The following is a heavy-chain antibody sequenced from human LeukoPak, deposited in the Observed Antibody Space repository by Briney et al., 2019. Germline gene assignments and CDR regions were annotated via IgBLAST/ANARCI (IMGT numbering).Heavy chain of an antibody. V-gene: IGHV3-30-3*01. D-gene: IGHD1-26*01. CDR3: ARAPSGSGSDWPNWGFDY. CDR1: GFTFSAYA. J-gene: IGHJ4*02. CDR2: ISYDGGTK. Sequence: GRSLRLSCAASGFTFSAYAIHWVRQAPGKGLEWVAFISYDGGTKDYTDSVKGRFTISRDNSKNTLFLQMNSLRAEDTAVYYCARAPSGSGSDWPNWGFDYWGQGTLVTVSS.